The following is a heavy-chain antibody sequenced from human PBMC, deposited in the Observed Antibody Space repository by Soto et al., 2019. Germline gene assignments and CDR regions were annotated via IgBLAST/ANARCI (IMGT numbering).Heavy chain of an antibody. J-gene: IGHJ4*02. D-gene: IGHD5-12*01. Sequence: GGSLRLSCAASGFTFSSYSMNWVRQAPGKGLEWVSSISSSSSYIYYADSVKGRFTISRDNANNSLYLQMNSLRAEDTAVYYCARAGRRLRFDFDYWGQGTLVTVSS. CDR1: GFTFSSYS. V-gene: IGHV3-21*01. CDR2: ISSSSSYI. CDR3: ARAGRRLRFDFDY.